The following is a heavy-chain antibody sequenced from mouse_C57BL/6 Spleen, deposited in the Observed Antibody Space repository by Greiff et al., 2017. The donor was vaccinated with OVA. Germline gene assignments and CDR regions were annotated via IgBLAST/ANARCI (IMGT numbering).Heavy chain of an antibody. CDR3: ARGGNLPYYAMDY. Sequence: QVQLQQPGAELVMPGASVKLSCKASGYTFTSYWMHWVKQRPGQGLEWIGEIDPSDSYTNYNQKFKGKSTLTVDKSSSTAYMQLSSLTSEDSAVYYCARGGNLPYYAMDYWGQGTSVTVSS. CDR2: IDPSDSYT. CDR1: GYTFTSYW. J-gene: IGHJ4*01. V-gene: IGHV1-69*01. D-gene: IGHD2-1*01.